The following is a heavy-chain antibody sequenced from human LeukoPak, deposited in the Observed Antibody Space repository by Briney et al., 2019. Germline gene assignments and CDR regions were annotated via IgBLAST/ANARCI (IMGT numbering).Heavy chain of an antibody. D-gene: IGHD6-13*01. CDR1: GFTFSSYG. CDR3: AKDHGSSWGVFDY. J-gene: IGHJ4*02. V-gene: IGHV3-30*18. CDR2: ISYDGSNK. Sequence: GGSLRLSCAASGFTFSSYGMHWVRQAPGKGLEWVAVISYDGSNKYYADSVKGRFTISRDNSKNTLYLQMNSLRAEDTAVYYCAKDHGSSWGVFDYWGQGTLVTVSS.